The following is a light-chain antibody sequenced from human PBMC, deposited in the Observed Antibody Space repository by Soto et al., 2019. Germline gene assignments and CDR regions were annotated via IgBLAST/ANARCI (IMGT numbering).Light chain of an antibody. J-gene: IGLJ1*01. CDR2: DVS. V-gene: IGLV2-14*03. CDR1: SSDVDGYNF. CDR3: TSYTTSFTYV. Sequence: QSALTQPASVSGSPGPSITISCTGTSSDVDGYNFVSWYQHHPAKAPKLIIYDVSNRPSGVSSRFSGFKSGNTASLTVSGLQAEDDADYYCTSYTTSFTYVFGTGTKLTVL.